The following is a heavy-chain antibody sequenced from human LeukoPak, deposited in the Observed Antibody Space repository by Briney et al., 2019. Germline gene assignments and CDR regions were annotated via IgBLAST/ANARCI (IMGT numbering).Heavy chain of an antibody. J-gene: IGHJ4*02. CDR1: GGSISSSSYY. CDR3: ARGSSLGYNPPVDY. V-gene: IGHV4-39*07. CDR2: IYYSGST. D-gene: IGHD1-14*01. Sequence: SETLSLTCTVSGGSISSSSYYWGWIRQPPGKGLEWIGSIYYSGSTYYNPSLKGRVTISVDTSKNQFSLKLSSVTAADTAVYYCARGSSLGYNPPVDYWDQGTLVTVSS.